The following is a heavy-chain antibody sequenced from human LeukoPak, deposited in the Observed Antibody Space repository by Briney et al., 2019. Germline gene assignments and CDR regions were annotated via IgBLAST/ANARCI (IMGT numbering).Heavy chain of an antibody. V-gene: IGHV3-30*04. CDR3: ARDHQVSYFDL. CDR2: ISDDGSNE. Sequence: GGSLRLSCAASGFTFSDSTMHWVRQAPGKGLEWVALISDDGSNEQFADSVKGRFTVSRDSSKNTVYLQMNSLRAEDTAMYYCARDHQVSYFDLWGQGTLVTVPS. D-gene: IGHD6-6*01. CDR1: GFTFSDST. J-gene: IGHJ4*02.